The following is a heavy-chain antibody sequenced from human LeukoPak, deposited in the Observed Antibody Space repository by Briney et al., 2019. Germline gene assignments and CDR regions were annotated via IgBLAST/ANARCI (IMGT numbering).Heavy chain of an antibody. Sequence: PGRSLRLSCAASGFTFSSYGMHWVRQAPGKGLEWVAVIRDDGSNYYYADSVKGRFTISRDNSKNTLYLQVNSLRAEDTAVYYCARDGYTVTTVMGAFDIWGQGTMVTVSS. CDR2: IRDDGSNY. CDR3: ARDGYTVTTVMGAFDI. D-gene: IGHD4-17*01. V-gene: IGHV3-33*01. J-gene: IGHJ3*02. CDR1: GFTFSSYG.